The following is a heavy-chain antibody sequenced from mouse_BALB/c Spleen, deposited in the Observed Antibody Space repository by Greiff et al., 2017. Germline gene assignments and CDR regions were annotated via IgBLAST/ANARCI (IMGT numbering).Heavy chain of an antibody. CDR2: ISSGGGST. V-gene: IGHV5-12-1*01. J-gene: IGHJ2*01. CDR3: ARQSDLRGHYFDY. CDR1: GFAFSSYD. Sequence: EVNVVESGGGLVKPGGSLKLSCAASGFAFSSYDMSWVRQTPEKRLEWVAYISSGGGSTYYPDTVKGRFTISRDNAKNTLYLQMSSLKSEDTAMYYCARQSDLRGHYFDYWGQGTTLTVSS. D-gene: IGHD1-3*01.